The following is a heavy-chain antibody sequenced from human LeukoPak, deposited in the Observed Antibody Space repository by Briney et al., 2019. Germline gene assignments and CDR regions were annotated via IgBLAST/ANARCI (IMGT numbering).Heavy chain of an antibody. D-gene: IGHD5-18*01. V-gene: IGHV3-23*01. J-gene: IGHJ5*02. CDR3: AKDRGNNYGLGVS. CDR1: GFSFTSYA. CDR2: ISGSGGST. Sequence: GGSQRLSCAASGFSFTSYAMSWVRQAPGKGLEWVSAISGSGGSTYYADAVKGRFTISRDNSKSTLYLQVSSLRAEDTAVYYCAKDRGNNYGLGVSWGQGTLVTVSS.